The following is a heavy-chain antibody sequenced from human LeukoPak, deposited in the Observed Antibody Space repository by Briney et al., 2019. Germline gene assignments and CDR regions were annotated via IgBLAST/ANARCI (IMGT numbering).Heavy chain of an antibody. CDR2: IYYSGST. D-gene: IGHD3-22*01. V-gene: IGHV4-59*01. CDR3: AGTTLDYYDSSGSYAFDI. Sequence: PSGTLSLTWTGSGVSISSYYWGWSRPPPGKGLEGGGYIYYSGSTNYNPSLKSRVTISVDTSKNQFSLKLSSVTAADTAVYYCAGTTLDYYDSSGSYAFDIWGQGTMVTVSS. CDR1: GVSISSYY. J-gene: IGHJ3*02.